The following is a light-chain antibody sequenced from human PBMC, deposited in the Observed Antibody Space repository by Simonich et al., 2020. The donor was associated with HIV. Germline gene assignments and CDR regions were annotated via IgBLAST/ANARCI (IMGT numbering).Light chain of an antibody. CDR3: QQYYSTPYT. J-gene: IGKJ2*01. V-gene: IGKV4-1*01. CDR1: QSVLSSSNNKNY. Sequence: DIVMTQSPDSLAVSLGERATINCKSSQSVLSSSNNKNYLAWYPQQPGQPPKLRIYWASAREFGVPDRFSGSGSGTDFTLTISSLQTEDVALYYCQQYYSTPYTFGQGTKVEIK. CDR2: WAS.